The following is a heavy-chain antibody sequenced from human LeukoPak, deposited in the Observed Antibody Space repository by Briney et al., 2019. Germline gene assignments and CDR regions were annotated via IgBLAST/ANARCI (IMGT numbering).Heavy chain of an antibody. CDR2: INHSGST. Sequence: KPSETLSLTCAVYGGSFSGYYWSWIRQPPGKGLEWIGEINHSGSTNYNPSLKSRVTISVDTSKNQFSLRLSSVTAADTAVYYCASSPGDYRGQGTLVTVSS. V-gene: IGHV4-34*01. CDR3: ASSPGDY. J-gene: IGHJ4*02. CDR1: GGSFSGYY.